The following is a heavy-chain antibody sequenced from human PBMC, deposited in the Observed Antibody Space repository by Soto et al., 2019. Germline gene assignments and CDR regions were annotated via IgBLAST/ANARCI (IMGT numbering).Heavy chain of an antibody. J-gene: IGHJ4*02. CDR2: IDHDGPT. Sequence: EVQLVESGGGLVQPGGSLRLSCAGSRFTFSNYWMHWVRQAPGKGLEWVSRIDHDGPTDYADSVRGRFTISGDNAENTLYLQMNSLRPEDTSVYYCVRDSHGDYWGQGTLVTVSS. CDR3: VRDSHGDY. CDR1: RFTFSNYW. V-gene: IGHV3-74*01.